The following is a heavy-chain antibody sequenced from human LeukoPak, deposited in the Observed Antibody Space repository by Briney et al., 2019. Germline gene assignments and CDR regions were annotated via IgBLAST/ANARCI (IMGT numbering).Heavy chain of an antibody. CDR3: AILSADSSSSRGFDY. CDR1: GASISSYY. CDR2: IYTSGST. Sequence: SETLSLTCTVSGASISSYYWTWIRQPAGKGLEWIGRIYTSGSTNYNPSLKSRVAMSVDTSKNQFSLKLSSVTAADTAVYYCAILSADSSSSRGFDYWGQGTPVTVSS. D-gene: IGHD2-2*01. J-gene: IGHJ4*02. V-gene: IGHV4-4*07.